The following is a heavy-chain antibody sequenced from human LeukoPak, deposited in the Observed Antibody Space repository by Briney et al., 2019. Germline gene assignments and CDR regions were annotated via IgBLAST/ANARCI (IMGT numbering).Heavy chain of an antibody. J-gene: IGHJ5*02. Sequence: PGGSLRLSCAASGFTFSSYSMTWVRQAPGKGLEWVSSISSSSSYIYYVDSVKGRFTISRDNAKNSLYLQMNSLRAEDTAVYYCARALGYCSGGSCSEGDPWGQGTLVTVSS. CDR2: ISSSSSYI. CDR3: ARALGYCSGGSCSEGDP. CDR1: GFTFSSYS. D-gene: IGHD2-15*01. V-gene: IGHV3-21*01.